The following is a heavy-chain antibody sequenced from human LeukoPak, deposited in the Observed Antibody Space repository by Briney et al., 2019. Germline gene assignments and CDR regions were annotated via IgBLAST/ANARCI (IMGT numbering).Heavy chain of an antibody. CDR2: IYSGGST. V-gene: IGHV3-53*01. J-gene: IGHJ4*02. CDR1: GFTVSSSY. CDR3: ARGVDVIPFGGPLDY. D-gene: IGHD3-16*01. Sequence: GGSLRLSCAASGFTVSSSYMSWVRQAPGKGLEYVSLIYSGGSTYYADSVKGRFTISRDNSKNTLYLQMNGLRAEDTAVYYCARGVDVIPFGGPLDYWGQGTLVTVSS.